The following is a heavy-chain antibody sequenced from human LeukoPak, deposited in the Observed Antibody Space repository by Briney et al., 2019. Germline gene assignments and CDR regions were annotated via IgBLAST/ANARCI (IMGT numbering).Heavy chain of an antibody. D-gene: IGHD3-3*01. J-gene: IGHJ5*02. V-gene: IGHV3-9*01. CDR3: AKDPFGVVITSGWFDP. Sequence: GGSLRLSCAASGFTFDDYAMHWVRQAPGKGLEWVSGISWNSGSIGYADSVKGRFTTSRDNAKNSLYLQMNSLRAEDTAVYYCAKDPFGVVITSGWFDPWGQGTLVTVSS. CDR1: GFTFDDYA. CDR2: ISWNSGSI.